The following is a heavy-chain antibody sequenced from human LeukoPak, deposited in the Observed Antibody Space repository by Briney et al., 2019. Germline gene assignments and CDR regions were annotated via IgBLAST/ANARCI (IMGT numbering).Heavy chain of an antibody. V-gene: IGHV3-30-3*01. J-gene: IGHJ3*02. CDR3: AREIAAADAFDI. CDR2: ISYDGSNK. D-gene: IGHD6-13*01. CDR1: GFTFSSYA. Sequence: GGSLRLSCAASGFTFSSYAMHWVRQAPGKGLEWVAVISYDGSNKYYADSVKGRFTISRDNSKNTLYLQMNSLRAEDTAVYYCAREIAAADAFDIWGQGTMVTVSS.